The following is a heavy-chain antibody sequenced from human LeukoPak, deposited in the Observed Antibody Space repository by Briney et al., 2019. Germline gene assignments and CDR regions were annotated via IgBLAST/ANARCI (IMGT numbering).Heavy chain of an antibody. J-gene: IGHJ5*02. D-gene: IGHD3-10*01. V-gene: IGHV1-2*06. Sequence: ASVKVSCKASGYTFTGYYMHWVRQAPGQGLEWMGRINPNSGGTSSAQKFQDRVTMTRDTSISIAYMELSRLRSDDTAVYYCARENLGLYPSGNYATLRNWFDPWGQGTLVTVSS. CDR1: GYTFTGYY. CDR2: INPNSGGT. CDR3: ARENLGLYPSGNYATLRNWFDP.